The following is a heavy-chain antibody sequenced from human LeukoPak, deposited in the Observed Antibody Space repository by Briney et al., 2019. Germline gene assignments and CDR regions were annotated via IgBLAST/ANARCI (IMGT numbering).Heavy chain of an antibody. Sequence: SETLSLTCAVYGGSFSGYYWSWIRQPPGKGLEWIGEIDHSGSTNYNPSLKSRVTISVDTSKNQFSLKLSSVTAADTAVYYCARDGVAGSSDAFDLWGQGTMVTVSS. J-gene: IGHJ3*01. D-gene: IGHD6-19*01. CDR3: ARDGVAGSSDAFDL. CDR1: GGSFSGYY. V-gene: IGHV4-34*01. CDR2: IDHSGST.